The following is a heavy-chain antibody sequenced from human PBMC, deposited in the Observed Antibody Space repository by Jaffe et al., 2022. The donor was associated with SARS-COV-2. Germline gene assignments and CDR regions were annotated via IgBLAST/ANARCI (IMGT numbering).Heavy chain of an antibody. Sequence: EVQVVESGGGLVQPGGSLRLSCPASGLIFSSHWMSWVRQAPGKGLEWVANINQDGSDTYYVDSVKGRFTISRDNAKNSLYLQMNSLRAEDTAIYYCAAWSESGGWFDPWGQGTLVTVSS. CDR3: AAWSESGGWFDP. D-gene: IGHD3-3*01. CDR2: INQDGSDT. J-gene: IGHJ5*02. CDR1: GLIFSSHW. V-gene: IGHV3-7*03.